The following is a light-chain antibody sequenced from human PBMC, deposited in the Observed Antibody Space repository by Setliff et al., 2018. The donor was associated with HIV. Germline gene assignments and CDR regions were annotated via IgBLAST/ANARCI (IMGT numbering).Light chain of an antibody. CDR2: EVS. V-gene: IGLV2-23*02. J-gene: IGLJ1*01. Sequence: QSVLTQPASVSGSPGQSITISCTGTSSDVGSYNLVSWHQQHPGKAPKLMIYEVSKRPSGVSNRFSGSKSGNTASLTISGLQAEAEADYYCCSYAGSSTPYVFGTGTKVTVL. CDR3: CSYAGSSTPYV. CDR1: SSDVGSYNL.